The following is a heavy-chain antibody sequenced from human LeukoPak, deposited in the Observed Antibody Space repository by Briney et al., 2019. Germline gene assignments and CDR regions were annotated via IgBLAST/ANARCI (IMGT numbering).Heavy chain of an antibody. D-gene: IGHD3-22*01. CDR2: IIPILGIA. CDR3: AHYDSSGYLYYYGMDV. CDR1: GYTFTSYA. J-gene: IGHJ6*02. Sequence: ASVKVSCKASGYTFTSYAISWVRQAPGQGLEWMGRIIPILGIANYAQKFQGRVTITADKSTSTAYMELSSLRSEDTAVYYCAHYDSSGYLYYYGMDVWGQGTTVTVSS. V-gene: IGHV1-69*04.